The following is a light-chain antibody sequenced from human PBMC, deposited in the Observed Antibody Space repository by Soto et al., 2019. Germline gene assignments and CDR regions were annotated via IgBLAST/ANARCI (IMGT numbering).Light chain of an antibody. CDR1: QSLLHGDGYNY. CDR2: LGS. CDR3: MQALQTPWT. Sequence: DIVMTQSPLSLPVTPGEPASISCRSSQSLLHGDGYNYLDWYLQKPGQSPQLLIYLGSNRASEVPDRFSGSGSGTDFTLTISRVYAEDFVVYYCMQALQTPWTFGQGTQVEFK. J-gene: IGKJ1*01. V-gene: IGKV2-28*01.